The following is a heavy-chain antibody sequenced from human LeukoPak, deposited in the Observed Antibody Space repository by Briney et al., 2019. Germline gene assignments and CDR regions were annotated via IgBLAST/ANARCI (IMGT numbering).Heavy chain of an antibody. J-gene: IGHJ5*02. D-gene: IGHD3-22*01. CDR1: GYTFTGYY. CDR2: INPNSGGT. Sequence: ASVKVSCKASGYTFTGYYMHWVRQAPGQGLEWMGWINPNSGGTNYAQKFQGRVTMTRDTSISTAYMELRSLRSDDTAVYYCAREYYYDSSGYLPWGQGTLVTVSS. V-gene: IGHV1-2*02. CDR3: AREYYYDSSGYLP.